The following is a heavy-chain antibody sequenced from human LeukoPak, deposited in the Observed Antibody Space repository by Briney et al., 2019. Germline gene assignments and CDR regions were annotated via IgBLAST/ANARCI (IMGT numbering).Heavy chain of an antibody. CDR3: ARAPITMVRGVIGYYFDY. Sequence: PSETLSLTCTVSGGSISSGGYSWSWIRQHPGKGLEWIGYIYYSGSTYYNPSLKSRVTISVDTSKNQFSLKLSSVTAADTAVYYCARAPITMVRGVIGYYFDYWGQGTLVTVSS. D-gene: IGHD3-10*01. J-gene: IGHJ4*02. CDR2: IYYSGST. CDR1: GGSISSGGYS. V-gene: IGHV4-31*03.